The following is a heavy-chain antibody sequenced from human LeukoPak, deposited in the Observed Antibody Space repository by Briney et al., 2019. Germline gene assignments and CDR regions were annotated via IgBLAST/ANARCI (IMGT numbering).Heavy chain of an antibody. CDR3: ARGGGHQPTYYQYLDV. V-gene: IGHV3-53*01. Sequence: GESLRLSCAASGFNVSNSYMTWVRQAPDKGLEWVSLTYSAGFTYYPDSVKGRFTISRDIAKNTVFLQMNSLRVEDTAVYYCARGGGHQPTYYQYLDVWGKGTTVTVSS. J-gene: IGHJ6*03. CDR2: TYSAGFT. CDR1: GFNVSNSY. D-gene: IGHD1-14*01.